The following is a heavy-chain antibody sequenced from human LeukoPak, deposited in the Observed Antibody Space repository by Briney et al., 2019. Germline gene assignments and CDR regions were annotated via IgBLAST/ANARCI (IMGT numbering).Heavy chain of an antibody. D-gene: IGHD4-17*01. V-gene: IGHV3-21*01. CDR3: ARDYGGD. CDR2: ISSSSTYI. J-gene: IGHJ4*02. CDR1: GFTFSSYS. Sequence: PGGSLRLSCAASGFTFSSYSMNWVRQAPGQGLEWLSSISSSSTYIYYADSLKGRFTISRDIAKNSLYLQMNSLRAEDTAVYYCARDYGGDWGQGTLVTVSS.